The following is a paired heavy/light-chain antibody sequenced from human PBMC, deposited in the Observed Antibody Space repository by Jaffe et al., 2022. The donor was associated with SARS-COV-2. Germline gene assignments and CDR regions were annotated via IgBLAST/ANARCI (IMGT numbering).Heavy chain of an antibody. Sequence: QVQLQESGPGLVKPSQTLSLTCSVSGGSIKSTSYYWGWIRQSPGKGLEWIGTIYYTGSTYYNPSLESRVTISVDTSKNQFSLKLSSVTAADTAVYSCARHYCSFTTCDSPNNWFDPWGPGTLVTVSS. J-gene: IGHJ5*02. CDR2: IYYTGST. D-gene: IGHD2-2*02. CDR3: ARHYCSFTTCDSPNNWFDP. CDR1: GGSIKSTSYY. V-gene: IGHV4-39*01.
Light chain of an antibody. Sequence: SYVVTQPLSVSVALGQTARITCGGNNIGRKHVHWYQQKPGQAPVVVIFRDYNRPSGIPERFSGSNSGNTATLTISRAQAGDEADYYCQVWDSSIAFFGTGTKVTVL. J-gene: IGLJ1*01. CDR1: NIGRKH. CDR2: RDY. V-gene: IGLV3-9*01. CDR3: QVWDSSIAF.